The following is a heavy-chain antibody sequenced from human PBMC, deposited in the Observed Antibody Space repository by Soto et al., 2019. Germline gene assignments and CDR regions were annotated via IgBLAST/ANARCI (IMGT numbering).Heavy chain of an antibody. D-gene: IGHD3-3*01. J-gene: IGHJ4*02. V-gene: IGHV3-23*01. CDR1: GFTFSSYA. CDR2: ISGSGGST. CDR3: AKVLADFWSGYYTYFAY. Sequence: PGGSLRLSCAASGFTFSSYAMSWVRQAPGKGLEWVSAISGSGGSTYYADSVKGRFTISRDNSKNTLYLQMNSLRAEDTAVYYCAKVLADFWSGYYTYFAYWGQGTLVTVSS.